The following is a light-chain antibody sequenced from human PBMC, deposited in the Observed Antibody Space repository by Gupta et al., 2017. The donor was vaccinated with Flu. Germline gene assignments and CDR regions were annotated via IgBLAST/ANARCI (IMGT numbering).Light chain of an antibody. J-gene: IGKJ1*01. CDR2: LVS. CDR3: MQATQTPRT. CDR1: RSLLNSNGNNY. V-gene: IGKV2-28*01. Sequence: ISCTSSRSLLNSNGNNYLDWFQQKPGQSPRRLIYLVSKRASGVPDRFSGSGSGTDFTLKISRVEAEDVGVYYCMQATQTPRTFGQGTKVEIK.